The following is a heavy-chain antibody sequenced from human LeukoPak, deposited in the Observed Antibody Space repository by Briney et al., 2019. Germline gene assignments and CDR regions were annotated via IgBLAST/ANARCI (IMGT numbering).Heavy chain of an antibody. CDR1: GYSISSGYY. CDR3: ARGLVVVPAAIRGPFDY. Sequence: SETLSLTCNVSGYSISSGYYWGWIRQPPGKGLEWIGSIYHSGSTYYNPSLKSRVTISVDRSKNQFSLKLSSVTAADTAVYYCARGLVVVPAAIRGPFDYWGQGTLVTVSS. J-gene: IGHJ4*02. D-gene: IGHD2-2*01. CDR2: IYHSGST. V-gene: IGHV4-38-2*02.